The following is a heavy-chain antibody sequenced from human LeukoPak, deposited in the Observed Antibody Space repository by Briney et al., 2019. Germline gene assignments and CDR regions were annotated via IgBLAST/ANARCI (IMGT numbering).Heavy chain of an antibody. J-gene: IGHJ4*02. Sequence: SETLSLTCVVSGARITTYYWSWIRQPPGKGLEWIGYISYSETTNYNPSLKSRITISADPSKNQVSLKMTSLTAADMAIYYCARHLGADDHWGQGTLVTVSS. V-gene: IGHV4-59*08. CDR3: ARHLGADDH. CDR1: GARITTYY. D-gene: IGHD4/OR15-4a*01. CDR2: ISYSETT.